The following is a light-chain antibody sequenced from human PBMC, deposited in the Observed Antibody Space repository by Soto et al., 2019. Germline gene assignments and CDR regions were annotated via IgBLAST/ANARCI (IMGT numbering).Light chain of an antibody. CDR3: QQYNSYPWT. CDR1: QGISSY. Sequence: DIQVTQSPSFLSASVGDRVTLTCRASQGISSYLAWYQQKPGKAPKLLIYDVSSLESGVPSRFSGSGSGTEFTLTISSLQPDDFATYYCQQYNSYPWTFGQGTKVDIK. J-gene: IGKJ1*01. CDR2: DVS. V-gene: IGKV1-9*01.